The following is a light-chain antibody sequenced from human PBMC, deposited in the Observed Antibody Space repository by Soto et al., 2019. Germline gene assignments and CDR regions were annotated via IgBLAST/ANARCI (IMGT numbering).Light chain of an antibody. Sequence: QSALTQPASVSGSPGQSITISCTGTSSDVGGYNYVSWYQQHPAKVPKLMIYDVSNRPSGVSNRFSGSKSGNTASLTISGLQAEDEADYYSYSYTSSSTYVFGTGTKLTVL. CDR1: SSDVGGYNY. CDR2: DVS. J-gene: IGLJ1*01. V-gene: IGLV2-14*01. CDR3: YSYTSSSTYV.